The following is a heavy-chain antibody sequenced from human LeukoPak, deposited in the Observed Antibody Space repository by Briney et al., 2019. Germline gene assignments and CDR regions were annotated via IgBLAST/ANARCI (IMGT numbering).Heavy chain of an antibody. Sequence: ASVKVSCKASGYTFTGYYMHWVRQAPGQGLEWMGWINPNSGGTNYAQKFQGRVTMTRDTSISTAYMELSRLRSDDAAVYYCARDRWELLYYFDYWGQGTLVTVSS. J-gene: IGHJ4*02. CDR2: INPNSGGT. CDR1: GYTFTGYY. D-gene: IGHD1-26*01. V-gene: IGHV1-2*02. CDR3: ARDRWELLYYFDY.